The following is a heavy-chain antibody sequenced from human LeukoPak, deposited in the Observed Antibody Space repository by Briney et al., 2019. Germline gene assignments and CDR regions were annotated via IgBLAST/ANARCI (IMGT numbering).Heavy chain of an antibody. CDR3: ARGRDGCLLGELSLYWFDP. CDR1: GGTFSSYA. Sequence: ASVKVSCKASGGTFSSYAISWVRQAPGQGLEWMGGIIPIFGTANYAQKFQGRVTITADESTSTAYMELSSLRSEDTAVYYCARGRDGCLLGELSLYWFDPWGQGTLVTVSS. J-gene: IGHJ5*02. V-gene: IGHV1-69*13. D-gene: IGHD3-16*02. CDR2: IIPIFGTA.